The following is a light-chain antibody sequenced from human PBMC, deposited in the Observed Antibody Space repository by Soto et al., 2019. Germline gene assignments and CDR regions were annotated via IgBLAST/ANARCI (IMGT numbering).Light chain of an antibody. CDR1: SSDVGSYNR. J-gene: IGLJ3*02. CDR2: EVS. Sequence: QSVLTQPPSVSGSPGQSVTISCTGTSSDVGSYNRVSWYQHPPGTVPKLMIYEVSNRPSGVPDRFSGSKSGNTASLTVSGLQAEDEADYYCSLYTSSSTWVFGGGTKLTVL. CDR3: SLYTSSSTWV. V-gene: IGLV2-18*01.